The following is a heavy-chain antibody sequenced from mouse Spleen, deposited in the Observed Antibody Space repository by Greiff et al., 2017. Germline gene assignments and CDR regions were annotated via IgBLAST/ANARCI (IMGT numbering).Heavy chain of an antibody. J-gene: IGHJ1*03. V-gene: IGHV1-15*01. D-gene: IGHD1-1*01. CDR2: IDPDTGGT. Sequence: QVQLQQSGAELVRPGASVTLSCKASGYTFTDYEMHWVKQTPVHGLEWIGAIDPDTGGTAYNQKFKGKAILTADKSSSTAYMELRSLTSEDSAVYYCTRTLNYCSSLYWYFDVWGTGTTVTVSS. CDR1: GYTFTDYE. CDR3: TRTLNYCSSLYWYFDV.